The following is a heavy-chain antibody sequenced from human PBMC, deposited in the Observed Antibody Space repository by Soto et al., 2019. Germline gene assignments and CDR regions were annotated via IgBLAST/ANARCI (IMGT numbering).Heavy chain of an antibody. J-gene: IGHJ6*03. D-gene: IGHD5-12*01. CDR1: GFTFSSYW. V-gene: IGHV3-7*01. CDR2: IKEDGSEK. CDR3: ADSGSYTDV. Sequence: EVQLVESGGGLVQPGGSLRLSCAASGFTFSSYWMTWVRQAPGKWLEWVANIKEDGSEKYYVDSVKGRLSISRDNAKNSVYLQMNSLRAEDTAVYYCADSGSYTDVWGKGTTVTVSS.